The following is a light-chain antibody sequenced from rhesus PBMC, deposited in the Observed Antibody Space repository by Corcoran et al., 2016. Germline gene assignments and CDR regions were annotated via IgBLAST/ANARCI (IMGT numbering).Light chain of an antibody. J-gene: IGKJ3*01. V-gene: IGKV1-22*01. Sequence: DIQMTQSPSSLSASVGDTVTITFRASQSISRWLDWYQQKPGKAPKLLIYKASSLQSGVPSRFSGSGSRTDFTLTISSLQPEDFATYYCLQYSSSPFTFGPGTKLDIK. CDR3: LQYSSSPFT. CDR2: KAS. CDR1: QSISRW.